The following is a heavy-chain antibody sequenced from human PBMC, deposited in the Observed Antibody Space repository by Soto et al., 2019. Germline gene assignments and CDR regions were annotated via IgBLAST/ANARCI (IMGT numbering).Heavy chain of an antibody. Sequence: EVQLVESGGALVKPGGSLRLSCAASGFTFSNAWMSWVRQAPGKGLEWVGRIKSKTDGGTTDYDAAVEGRFTISREDSKNTVYLQMDSLKTEDTAVYYCATKRTGITTIGPGYWGQGTLVTVSS. D-gene: IGHD1-20*01. CDR3: ATKRTGITTIGPGY. CDR1: GFTFSNAW. CDR2: IKSKTDGGTT. V-gene: IGHV3-15*02. J-gene: IGHJ4*02.